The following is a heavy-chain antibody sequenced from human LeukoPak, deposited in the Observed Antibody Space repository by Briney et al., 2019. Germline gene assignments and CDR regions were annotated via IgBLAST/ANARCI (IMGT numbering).Heavy chain of an antibody. Sequence: SVKVSCKASGGTFSSYAISWVRQAPGQGLEWMGRIIPILGIANYAQKFRGRVTITADKSTSTAYMELSSLRSEDTAVYYCARDNRDTAKRVMDFDPWGQGTLVTVSS. CDR1: GGTFSSYA. V-gene: IGHV1-69*04. J-gene: IGHJ5*02. CDR2: IIPILGIA. D-gene: IGHD5-18*01. CDR3: ARDNRDTAKRVMDFDP.